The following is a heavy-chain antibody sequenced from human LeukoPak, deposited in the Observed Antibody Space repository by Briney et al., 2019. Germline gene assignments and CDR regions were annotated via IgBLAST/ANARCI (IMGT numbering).Heavy chain of an antibody. D-gene: IGHD3-9*01. J-gene: IGHJ4*02. CDR1: GYTFTNFD. V-gene: IGHV1-18*01. CDR2: ISGYTGDT. CDR3: ARDLLYYDILTGPDY. Sequence: ASVSVSCKTSGYTFTNFDIYWVRQAPGQGLECIGWISGYTGDTKYAQIFQGRFTVTTDTSTSTAYMELRSLTYDDTAVYYCARDLLYYDILTGPDYWGQGTLVTVSS.